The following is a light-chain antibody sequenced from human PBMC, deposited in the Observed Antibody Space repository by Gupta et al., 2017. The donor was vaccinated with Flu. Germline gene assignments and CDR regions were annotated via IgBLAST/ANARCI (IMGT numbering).Light chain of an antibody. J-gene: IGKJ1*01. CDR3: QQYNSYPWT. CDR1: QSSSSW. Sequence: PSTLSASVGDRVTITCRASQSSSSWLAWYQQKPGKAPKLLIYKASSLESGVPSRFSGSGSGTEFTLTISSLQPDDFATYYCQQYNSYPWTFGQGTKVEI. CDR2: KAS. V-gene: IGKV1-5*03.